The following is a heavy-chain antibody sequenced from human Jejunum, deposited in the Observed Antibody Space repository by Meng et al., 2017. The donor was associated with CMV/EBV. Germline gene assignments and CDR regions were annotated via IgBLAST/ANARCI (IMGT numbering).Heavy chain of an antibody. CDR2: IKNDGSEK. CDR3: ARDMYYVSSGFFGREDY. J-gene: IGHJ4*02. D-gene: IGHD3-22*01. CDR1: SNYW. Sequence: SNYWMNWVRQAPGKGLEWVANIKNDGSEKYYVNSVKGRFTISRDNAKNSLYLQMNSLRAEDTAVYYCARDMYYVSSGFFGREDYWGQGTLVTVSS. V-gene: IGHV3-7*01.